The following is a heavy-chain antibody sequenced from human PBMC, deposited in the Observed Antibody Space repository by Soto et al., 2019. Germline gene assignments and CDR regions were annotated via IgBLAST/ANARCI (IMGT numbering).Heavy chain of an antibody. CDR3: ARRYKEEYAFDI. D-gene: IGHD2-2*02. CDR1: GGSISSYH. J-gene: IGHJ3*02. V-gene: IGHV4-59*08. Sequence: QVQLQESGPGLVKPSETLSLSCTVAGGSISSYHWSWIRQPPGKGLEWIGNIYYSGSTYYNPSLKSRVTISLDTSKNQFSLKLSSVTAADTAVYYCARRYKEEYAFDIWGQGTMVTVSS. CDR2: IYYSGST.